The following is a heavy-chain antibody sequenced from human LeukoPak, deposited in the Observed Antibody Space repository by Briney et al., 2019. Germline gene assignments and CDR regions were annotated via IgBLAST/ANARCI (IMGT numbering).Heavy chain of an antibody. V-gene: IGHV4-59*08. J-gene: IGHJ4*02. Sequence: SETLSLTCTVSGGSISSYYWSWIRQPPGKGLEWIGYIYYSGSTNYNPSLKSRVTISVDTSKNQFSLKLSSVTAADTAVYYCASRSGCSTSCHDYWGQGTLVTVSS. CDR3: ASRSGCSTSCHDY. CDR1: GGSISSYY. D-gene: IGHD2-2*01. CDR2: IYYSGST.